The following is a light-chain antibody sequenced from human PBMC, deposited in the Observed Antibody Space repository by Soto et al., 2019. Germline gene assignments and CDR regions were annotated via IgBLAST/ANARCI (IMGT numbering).Light chain of an antibody. CDR2: GAS. CDR3: PPYNNWPPWT. V-gene: IGKV3-15*01. Sequence: EIVMTQSPATLSVSPGERATLSCRASQSVSSNLAWYQQKPGQAPRLLIYGASTRATGIPARFSGSGSGTAFTLPLHRLQSEDFAVYYCPPYNNWPPWTFGQGTKVEIK. CDR1: QSVSSN. J-gene: IGKJ1*01.